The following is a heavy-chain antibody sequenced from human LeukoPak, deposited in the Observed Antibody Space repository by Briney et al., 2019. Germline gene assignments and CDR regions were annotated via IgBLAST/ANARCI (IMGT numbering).Heavy chain of an antibody. Sequence: GGSLRLSCAASGFTFSSYAMSWVRQAPGKGLEWVSYISSSSSTIYYADSVKGRFTISRDNAKNSLYLQMNSLRAEDTAVYYCARDIQDGSGITITALNAFDIWGQGTMVTVSS. V-gene: IGHV3-48*04. CDR3: ARDIQDGSGITITALNAFDI. D-gene: IGHD3-10*01. J-gene: IGHJ3*02. CDR2: ISSSSSTI. CDR1: GFTFSSYA.